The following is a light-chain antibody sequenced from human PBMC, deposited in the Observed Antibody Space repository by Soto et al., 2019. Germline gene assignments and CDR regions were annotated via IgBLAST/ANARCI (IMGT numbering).Light chain of an antibody. V-gene: IGLV2-14*03. Sequence: QSALTQPASVSGSPGQSITISCTGSSYDVGGYNYVSWYQQHPGKAPKLMIYDVTYRPSGVSHRFSGSKSGNTASLTISGLQTEDEADYYCSSYSDGSTLVLFGGGTKVTVL. J-gene: IGLJ2*01. CDR3: SSYSDGSTLVL. CDR1: SYDVGGYNY. CDR2: DVT.